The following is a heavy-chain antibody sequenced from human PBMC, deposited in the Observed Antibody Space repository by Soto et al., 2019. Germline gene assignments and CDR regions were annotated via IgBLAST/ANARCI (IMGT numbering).Heavy chain of an antibody. D-gene: IGHD3-9*01. J-gene: IGHJ6*02. V-gene: IGHV3-7*04. CDR3: AGGRTYYDILTGYLTPYYYYYGMDV. CDR2: IKQDGSEK. Sequence: PGGSPRLSCAASGFTFSSYWMSWVRQAPGKGLEWVANIKQDGSEKYYVDSVKGRFTISRDNAKNSLYLQMNSLRAEDTAVYYCAGGRTYYDILTGYLTPYYYYYGMDVWGQGTTVTVSS. CDR1: GFTFSSYW.